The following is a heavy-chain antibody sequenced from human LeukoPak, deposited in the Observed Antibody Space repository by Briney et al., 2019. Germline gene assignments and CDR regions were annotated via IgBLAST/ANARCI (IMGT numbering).Heavy chain of an antibody. CDR2: ISPNSDDT. Sequence: ASVKISCKASGYTFTGYYLHWGRQAPGQGLEWMGWISPNSDDTNYAQKFRGRVNMTRDTPISTAYMELSRLRSDDTAVYYCARSYDFWSGPPFDPWGQGTLVTVSS. CDR3: ARSYDFWSGPPFDP. CDR1: GYTFTGYY. D-gene: IGHD3-3*01. V-gene: IGHV1-2*02. J-gene: IGHJ5*02.